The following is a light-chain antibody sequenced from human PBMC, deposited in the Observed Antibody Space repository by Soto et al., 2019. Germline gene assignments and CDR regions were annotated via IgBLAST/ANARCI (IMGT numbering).Light chain of an antibody. V-gene: IGKV3-20*01. Sequence: IVLTQAPGTLSLSPGERATLSCSASQSISQKYLAWYQQEPGQAPRLLIHGVSIRATGIPDRFSGSGSGTDFTLTISRLEPEDFAVYYCQLYSGSPWTFGQGTKVEIK. CDR2: GVS. CDR1: QSISQKY. CDR3: QLYSGSPWT. J-gene: IGKJ1*01.